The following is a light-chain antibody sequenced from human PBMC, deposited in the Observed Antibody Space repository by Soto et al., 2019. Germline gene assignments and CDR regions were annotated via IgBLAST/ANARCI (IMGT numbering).Light chain of an antibody. CDR2: STY. V-gene: IGLV8-61*01. CDR1: SGSVSMCNY. Sequence: QTVVTQEPPFSVSPGETVTLTCGLTSGSVSMCNYPSWFQQTPGQPPRTLIHSTYTRPSGVPDRFSGSILGNKAALTITGAQADDESDYYCALYMDSGISVFGGGTKLTVL. CDR3: ALYMDSGISV. J-gene: IGLJ3*02.